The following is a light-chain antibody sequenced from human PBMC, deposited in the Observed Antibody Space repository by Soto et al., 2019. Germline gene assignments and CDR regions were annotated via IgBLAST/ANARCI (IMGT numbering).Light chain of an antibody. CDR2: DVS. CDR3: SSYTDRNNLV. J-gene: IGLJ1*01. CDR1: SSDIGGYNS. V-gene: IGLV2-8*01. Sequence: QSVLTQSPSASGSPGQSVTISCTGTSSDIGGYNSVSWYQQHPGKAPKVMIYDVSKRPSGVPDRFSGSKSGNTASLTVSARQAEDEADYYCSSYTDRNNLVFGTGTKLTVL.